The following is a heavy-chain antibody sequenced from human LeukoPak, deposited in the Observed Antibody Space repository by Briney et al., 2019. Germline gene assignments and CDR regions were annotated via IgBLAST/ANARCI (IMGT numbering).Heavy chain of an antibody. CDR2: IIPIFGTA. D-gene: IGHD2-21*02. J-gene: IGHJ2*01. V-gene: IGHV1-69*01. CDR3: ARDPSVTAIRAWYFDL. CDR1: GGTFSSYA. Sequence: SVKVSCKASGGTFSSYAISWVRQAPGQGLEWMGGIIPIFGTANYAQKFQGRVTITADESTSTAYMELSSLRSEDTAVYYCARDPSVTAIRAWYFDLWGRGTLVTVSS.